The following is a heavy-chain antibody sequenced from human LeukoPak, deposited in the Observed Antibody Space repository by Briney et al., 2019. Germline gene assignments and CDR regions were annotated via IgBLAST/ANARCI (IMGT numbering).Heavy chain of an antibody. J-gene: IGHJ2*01. Sequence: SVKVSCKASGFTFTSSAVQWVRQARGQRLEWIGWIVVGSGNTNYAQKSQERVTITRDMSTSTAYMELSSLRSEDTAVYYCAADHASITMVRGVINWYFDLWGRGTLVTVSS. CDR2: IVVGSGNT. V-gene: IGHV1-58*01. CDR3: AADHASITMVRGVINWYFDL. D-gene: IGHD3-10*01. CDR1: GFTFTSSA.